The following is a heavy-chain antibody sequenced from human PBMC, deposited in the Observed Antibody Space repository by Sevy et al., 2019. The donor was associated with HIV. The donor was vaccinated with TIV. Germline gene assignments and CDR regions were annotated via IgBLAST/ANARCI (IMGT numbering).Heavy chain of an antibody. CDR3: ARGGGNDWYYFDY. CDR1: GGTFSSYG. J-gene: IGHJ4*02. CDR2: IIPILGTV. Sequence: SVKVSCKASGGTFSSYGISWVRQAPGQGLEWMGGIIPILGTVNYAQKFQGRVTITADESTKTAYMELSSLRSEDTAVYYCARGGGNDWYYFDYWGQETLVTVSS. V-gene: IGHV1-69*13. D-gene: IGHD3-9*01.